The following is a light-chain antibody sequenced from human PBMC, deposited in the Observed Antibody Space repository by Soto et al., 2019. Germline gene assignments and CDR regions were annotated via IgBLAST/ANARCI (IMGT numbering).Light chain of an antibody. J-gene: IGKJ3*01. CDR3: QQYGSSPRFT. CDR1: QSVSSSY. V-gene: IGKV3-20*01. Sequence: EIVLTQSPGTLSLSPGERSTLSCIAIQSVSSSYLAWYQQKPGQAPRLLIYGASSRATGIPDRFSGSGSGTDFTLTISRLEPEDFAVYYCQQYGSSPRFTFGPGTKVDIK. CDR2: GAS.